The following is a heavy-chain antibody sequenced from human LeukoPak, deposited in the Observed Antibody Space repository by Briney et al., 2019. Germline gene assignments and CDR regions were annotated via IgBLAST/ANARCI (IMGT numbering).Heavy chain of an antibody. CDR3: VSGEAHDA. V-gene: IGHV3-74*01. Sequence: GGPLRLSCTASGFTFTSYWMQWVRQDPGKGLGWVSCIDKNGSRTNYADAVKGRFTISRDNAKNTVYLQMDSLRTEDTAVYYCVSGEAHDAWGQGTLITVSS. CDR1: GFTFTSYW. D-gene: IGHD3-10*01. J-gene: IGHJ5*02. CDR2: IDKNGSRT.